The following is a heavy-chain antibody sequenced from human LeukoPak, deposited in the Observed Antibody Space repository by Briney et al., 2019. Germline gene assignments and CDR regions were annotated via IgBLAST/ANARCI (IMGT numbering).Heavy chain of an antibody. V-gene: IGHV3-23*01. CDR1: GFTFRDYA. D-gene: IGHD5-12*01. Sequence: GGSLRLSCAASGFTFRDYAMGWVRQAPGEGLEWVSSITGLGGSTFYADSVKGRFTFSRDNSNNMLYLQMNSLRTDDTAVYYCAKDSGYDYMDSWGQGTLVIVSS. CDR2: ITGLGGST. J-gene: IGHJ4*02. CDR3: AKDSGYDYMDS.